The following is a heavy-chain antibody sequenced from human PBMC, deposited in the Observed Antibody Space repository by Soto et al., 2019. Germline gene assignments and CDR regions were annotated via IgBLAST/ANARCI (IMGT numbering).Heavy chain of an antibody. D-gene: IGHD3-10*01. CDR3: ARDRTRGVTSPACYMDV. V-gene: IGHV3-33*01. J-gene: IGHJ6*03. CDR1: GFTFSSYG. Sequence: PGGSLRLSCAASGFTFSSYGMHWVRQAPGKGLEWVAVIWYDGSNKYYADSVKGRFTISRDNSKNTLYLQMNSLRAEDTAVYYCARDRTRGVTSPACYMDVWGKGTTVTVSS. CDR2: IWYDGSNK.